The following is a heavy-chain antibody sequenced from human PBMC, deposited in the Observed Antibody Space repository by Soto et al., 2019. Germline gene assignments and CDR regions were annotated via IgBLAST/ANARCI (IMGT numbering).Heavy chain of an antibody. CDR1: GFTFSSYA. Sequence: EVQLLESGGGLVQPGGSLRLSCAASGFTFSSYAMSWVRQAPGKGLEWVSAISGSGGSTYYADSVKGRFTISRDNSKNTLYLQMSSLRAEDTAVYYCAKAVIPNRYYFDYWGQGTLVTVSS. J-gene: IGHJ4*02. D-gene: IGHD3-22*01. V-gene: IGHV3-23*01. CDR2: ISGSGGST. CDR3: AKAVIPNRYYFDY.